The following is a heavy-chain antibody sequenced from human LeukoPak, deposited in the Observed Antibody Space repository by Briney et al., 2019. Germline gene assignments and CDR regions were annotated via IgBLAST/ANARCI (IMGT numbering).Heavy chain of an antibody. D-gene: IGHD6-13*01. Sequence: GGSLRLSCAASGFTFSSYSMDWVRQAPGKGLEWVSYINSGSSTIYYADSVKGRFTISRDNAKNSLYLQMNSLRAEDTALYYCARDLPVAAADFWGQGTLVTVSS. CDR1: GFTFSSYS. V-gene: IGHV3-48*01. CDR2: INSGSSTI. CDR3: ARDLPVAAADF. J-gene: IGHJ4*02.